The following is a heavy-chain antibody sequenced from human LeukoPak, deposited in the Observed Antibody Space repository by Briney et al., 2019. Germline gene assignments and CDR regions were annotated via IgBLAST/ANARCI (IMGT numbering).Heavy chain of an antibody. CDR1: XXSXGGDY. CDR2: IYHTGAT. CDR3: AKYGKSGWSIDN. J-gene: IGHJ4*02. D-gene: IGHD6-19*01. V-gene: IGHV4-59*08. Sequence: SETLSLTXXXXXXSXGGDYWTWIRQPPGKGLQYIGYIYHTGATNYNPSLKSRVTMSVDTSKNQFSLKLNSVTAADTAVYFCAKYGKSGWSIDNWGQGTLVTVSS.